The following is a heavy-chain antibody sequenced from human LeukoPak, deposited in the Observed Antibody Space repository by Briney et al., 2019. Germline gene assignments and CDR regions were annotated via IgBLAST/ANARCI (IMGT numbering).Heavy chain of an antibody. CDR1: GYSFSTYF. J-gene: IGHJ4*02. CDR3: ARGPSGSYDY. D-gene: IGHD3-22*01. V-gene: IGHV5-51*01. CDR2: INPSNSDT. Sequence: GESLKISCKGSGYSFSTYFIAWVRQMPGKGLEWMGIINPSNSDTRYSPSFQGQVTISVDKSISIAYLQWSSLKASDTAMYYCARGPSGSYDYWGQGTLVTVSS.